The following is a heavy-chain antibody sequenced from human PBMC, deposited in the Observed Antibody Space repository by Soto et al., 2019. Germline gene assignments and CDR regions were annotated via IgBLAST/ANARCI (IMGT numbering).Heavy chain of an antibody. Sequence: QVQLQESGPGLVKPSGTLSLTCVVSGASISDSHWWTWVRQPPGKGLECIGEMFHSGSTKYNPTQKSRVTISIDKARDQFSLNLNSVTAADTAVYYCSKNNDCDIDAGGQGTTFTVSS. D-gene: IGHD1-1*01. CDR3: SKNNDCDIDA. V-gene: IGHV4-4*02. CDR1: GASISDSHW. CDR2: MFHSGST. J-gene: IGHJ6*02.